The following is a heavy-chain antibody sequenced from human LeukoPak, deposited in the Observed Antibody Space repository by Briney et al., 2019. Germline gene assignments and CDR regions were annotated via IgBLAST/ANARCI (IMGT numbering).Heavy chain of an antibody. CDR3: ARGPDVSSSPPYYYYYYMDV. Sequence: SETLSLTCAVYGGSFSGYYWSWIRQPPGKGLEWIGEINHSGSTNYNPSLKSRVTISVDTSKNQFSLKLSSVTAADTAVYYCARGPDVSSSPPYYYYYYMDVWGKGTTVTASS. J-gene: IGHJ6*03. CDR2: INHSGST. CDR1: GGSFSGYY. V-gene: IGHV4-34*01. D-gene: IGHD6-6*01.